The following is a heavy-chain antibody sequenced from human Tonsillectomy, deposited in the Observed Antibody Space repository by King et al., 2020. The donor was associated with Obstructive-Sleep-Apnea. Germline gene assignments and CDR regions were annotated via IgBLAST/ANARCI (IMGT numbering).Heavy chain of an antibody. CDR2: ISYDGTIK. D-gene: IGHD3-3*01. J-gene: IGHJ6*02. Sequence: VQLVESGGGVVQPGRSLRLSCAASGFTFDTYAMHWVRQAPGKGLEPLSVISYDGTIKYYSDSVKGRFTISRDNPKNTLYLQMNSLRPDETAVYYCARGFLQWMPRCGMDVWGQGTTVTVSS. CDR3: ARGFLQWMPRCGMDV. CDR1: GFTFDTYA. V-gene: IGHV3-30*04.